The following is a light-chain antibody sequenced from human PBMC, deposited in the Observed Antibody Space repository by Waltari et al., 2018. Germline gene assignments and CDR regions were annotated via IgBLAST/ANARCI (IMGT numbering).Light chain of an antibody. J-gene: IGLJ2*01. CDR1: RSNLGAGYD. V-gene: IGLV1-40*01. Sequence: QSVLTQPPSVSGAPGQGVTISCPGSRSNLGAGYDVHWYQQVPGTAPKVLNYANSNRPSGVPDRSSGSKSGTSASLAITGLQAEDEADYYCQCYDSRLSCVVFGGGTKLTVL. CDR2: ANS. CDR3: QCYDSRLSCVV.